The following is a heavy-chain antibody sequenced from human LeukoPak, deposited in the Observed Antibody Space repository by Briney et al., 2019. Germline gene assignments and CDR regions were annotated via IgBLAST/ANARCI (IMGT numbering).Heavy chain of an antibody. CDR2: IYTGDSDT. J-gene: IGHJ6*02. V-gene: IGHV5-51*01. D-gene: IGHD3-16*01. Sequence: GESLKISCKGSGYSFTSYWIGWVRQMPGKGLEWMGIIYTGDSDTRYSPSFQGQVTISADKSISTAYLQWSSLKASDTAMYYCAIRGSLVSDYYYGMDVWGQGTTVTVSS. CDR1: GYSFTSYW. CDR3: AIRGSLVSDYYYGMDV.